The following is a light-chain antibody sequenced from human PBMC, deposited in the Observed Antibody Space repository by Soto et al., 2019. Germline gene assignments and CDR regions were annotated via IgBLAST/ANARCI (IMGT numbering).Light chain of an antibody. V-gene: IGLV2-14*01. J-gene: IGLJ1*01. CDR2: EVT. CDR3: SSYSSSSTLCV. CDR1: SSDVGGYNY. Sequence: QSVLTQPASVSGSPGQSITISCTGTSSDVGGYNYVSWYQQHPGKAPKLMIYEVTNRPSGVSNRFSGSKSGNRASLTISGLQAEDEADYYCSSYSSSSTLCVIGSGTKVTVL.